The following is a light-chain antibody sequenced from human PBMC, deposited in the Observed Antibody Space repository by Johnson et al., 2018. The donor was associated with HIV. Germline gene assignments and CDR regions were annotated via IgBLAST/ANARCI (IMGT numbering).Light chain of an antibody. CDR1: SFNIGINF. J-gene: IGLJ1*01. CDR3: GTWDSRLSVYV. Sequence: QSVLTQPPSVSAAPGQRVTISCYGSSFNIGINFVSWYQQVPGTAPKLLICESNKRPSGIPNRFSGSKSGTSATLGITGLQTGDEADYYCGTWDSRLSVYVFGTGTKVTVL. V-gene: IGLV1-51*02. CDR2: ESN.